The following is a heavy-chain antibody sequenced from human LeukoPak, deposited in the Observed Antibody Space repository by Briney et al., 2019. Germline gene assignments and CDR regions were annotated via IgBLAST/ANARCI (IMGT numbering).Heavy chain of an antibody. J-gene: IGHJ4*02. CDR2: ISGYNGNR. V-gene: IGHV1-18*01. Sequence: ASVKVSCKASGFTFPNYAISWVRQAPGQGLEWMGWISGYNGNRNYAQKFQGRVTMTTDTSTSTAYMELRSLRSDDTAVYYCARVAYSSSWYFVGYFDYWGQGTLVTVSS. CDR1: GFTFPNYA. CDR3: ARVAYSSSWYFVGYFDY. D-gene: IGHD6-13*01.